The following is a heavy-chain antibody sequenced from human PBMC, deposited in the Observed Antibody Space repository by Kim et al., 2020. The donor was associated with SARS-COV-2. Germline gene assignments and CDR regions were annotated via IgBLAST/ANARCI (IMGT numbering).Heavy chain of an antibody. Sequence: NYNPSLKSRVTISVDTSKNQFSLKLSSVTAADTAVYYCARGHGSGSYYGYWGQGTLVTVSS. CDR3: ARGHGSGSYYGY. J-gene: IGHJ4*02. V-gene: IGHV4-34*01. D-gene: IGHD3-10*01.